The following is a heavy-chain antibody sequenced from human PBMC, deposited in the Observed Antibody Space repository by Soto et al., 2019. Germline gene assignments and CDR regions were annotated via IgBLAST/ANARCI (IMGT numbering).Heavy chain of an antibody. CDR2: ISSSSSYI. D-gene: IGHD3-10*01. CDR3: ASDADRLGVAGGMDV. J-gene: IGHJ4*02. CDR1: GFTFSSYS. Sequence: PGGSLRLSCAASGFTFSSYSMNWVRQAPGKGLEWVSSISSSSSYIYYADSVKGRFTISRDNAKNSLYLQMNSLRAEDTAVYYCASDADRLGVAGGMDVWGQGTLVTVSS. V-gene: IGHV3-21*01.